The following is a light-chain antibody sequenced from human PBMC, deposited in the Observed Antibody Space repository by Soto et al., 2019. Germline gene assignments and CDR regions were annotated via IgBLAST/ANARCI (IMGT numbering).Light chain of an antibody. J-gene: IGKJ1*01. CDR2: GAS. V-gene: IGKV3-20*01. CDR3: QQYGISPRT. CDR1: QSVSSSY. Sequence: EIVLTQSPGALSLSPGETATLSCGASQSVSSSYLAWYQQKPGQAPRLLIYGASTRATGIPDRFSGSGSGTDFTLTISRLEPEDFAVYYCQQYGISPRTFGQGTKVEIK.